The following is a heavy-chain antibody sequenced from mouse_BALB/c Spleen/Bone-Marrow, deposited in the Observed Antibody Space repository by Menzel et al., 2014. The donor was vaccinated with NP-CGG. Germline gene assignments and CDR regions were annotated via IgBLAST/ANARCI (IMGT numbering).Heavy chain of an antibody. CDR3: TRRGYYAMED. Sequence: QVQLKQSGAELVKPGASVKMSCKASGYTFTSYWMHWVKQRPGQGLEWIGVIDPSDSYTSYNQKFKGKATLTVDTSSSTAYMQLSSLTSEDSAVYYCTRRGYYAMEDWGQGTSVTVSS. CDR2: IDPSDSYT. J-gene: IGHJ4*01. V-gene: IGHV1S127*01. CDR1: GYTFTSYW.